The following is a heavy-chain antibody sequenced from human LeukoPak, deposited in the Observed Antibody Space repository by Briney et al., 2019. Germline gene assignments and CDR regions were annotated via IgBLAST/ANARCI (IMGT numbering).Heavy chain of an antibody. CDR3: AREVYGGNRGGNLFDP. V-gene: IGHV3-30-3*01. D-gene: IGHD4-23*01. CDR2: ISYDGSNK. CDR1: GFTFSSYA. J-gene: IGHJ5*02. Sequence: QPGRSLRLSCAASGFTFSSYAMHWVRQAPGKGLEWVAVISYDGSNKYYADSVKGRFTISRDNSKNTLYLQMNSLRAEDTAVYYCAREVYGGNRGGNLFDPWGQGTLVTVSS.